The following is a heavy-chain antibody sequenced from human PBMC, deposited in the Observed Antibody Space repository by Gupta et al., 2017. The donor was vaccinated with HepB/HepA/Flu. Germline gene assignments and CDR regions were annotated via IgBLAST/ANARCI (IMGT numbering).Heavy chain of an antibody. D-gene: IGHD3-9*01. CDR2: MPYYGSKK. J-gene: IGHJ3*02. CDR1: GSNFNSYA. Sequence: QVQLVESGGGVVQPGRSLRLSCAASGSNFNSYAMHWVRQAPGKGLEWVAVMPYYGSKKYQADSVKGRFTISRDNSKNTLYLQMDSLRPEDTAVYYCARDKYDIWTGSAFDMWGLGTMVTVSS. CDR3: ARDKYDIWTGSAFDM. V-gene: IGHV3-30*04.